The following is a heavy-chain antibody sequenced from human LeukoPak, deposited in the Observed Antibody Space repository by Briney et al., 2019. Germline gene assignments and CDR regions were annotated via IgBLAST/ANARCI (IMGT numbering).Heavy chain of an antibody. V-gene: IGHV1-24*01. Sequence: ATVKVSCKVSGCTLTELSMHWVRQAPGKGLEWMGGFDPEDGETIYAQKFQGRVTMTEDTSTDTAYMELSSLRSEDTAVYYCATGQTILPDYYYYGMDVWGQGTTVTVSS. CDR2: FDPEDGET. D-gene: IGHD3-3*01. CDR1: GCTLTELS. CDR3: ATGQTILPDYYYYGMDV. J-gene: IGHJ6*02.